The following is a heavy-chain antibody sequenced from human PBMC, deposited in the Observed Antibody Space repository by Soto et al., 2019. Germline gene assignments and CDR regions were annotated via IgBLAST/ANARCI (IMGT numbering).Heavy chain of an antibody. CDR1: GFSFSNYA. V-gene: IGHV3-23*01. CDR3: ARKGGSVSPGNWFDS. Sequence: PGGSLRLSCAASGFSFSNYAMNWVRQAPGKGLEWVSAISETDGGTYYADSVKGRFAISRDNSKNTLYLQIDGLRTEDTALYYCARKGGSVSPGNWFDSWGQGTTVTVSS. CDR2: ISETDGGT. D-gene: IGHD6-19*01. J-gene: IGHJ5*01.